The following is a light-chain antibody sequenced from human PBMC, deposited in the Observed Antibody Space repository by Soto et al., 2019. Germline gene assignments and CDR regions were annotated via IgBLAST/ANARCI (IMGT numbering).Light chain of an antibody. J-gene: IGKJ5*01. CDR2: AAS. CDR3: QQADSFPIT. Sequence: DIHMTHPPSSQSASLGGSVTITYRASQSISSWLAWYQQKPGKAPKLLIYAASSLQSGVPSRFSGSGSGTDFTLTISSLQPEDFATYYCQQADSFPITFGQGTRLEIK. CDR1: QSISSW. V-gene: IGKV1-12*01.